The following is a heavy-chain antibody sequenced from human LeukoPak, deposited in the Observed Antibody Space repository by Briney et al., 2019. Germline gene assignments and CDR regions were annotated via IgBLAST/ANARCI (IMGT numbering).Heavy chain of an antibody. CDR3: ARDGFCSSTSCSGVPKI. CDR2: LNPTSGGT. V-gene: IGHV1-2*02. CDR1: GYTFTDYY. J-gene: IGHJ4*02. Sequence: ASVKVSCKASGYTFTDYYIHWVRQAPGQGLEWLGWLNPTSGGTNYGPEFQGRVTLTRETSINTAYMELTRLTSDDTALYYCARDGFCSSTSCSGVPKIWGQGTQVTVSS. D-gene: IGHD2-2*03.